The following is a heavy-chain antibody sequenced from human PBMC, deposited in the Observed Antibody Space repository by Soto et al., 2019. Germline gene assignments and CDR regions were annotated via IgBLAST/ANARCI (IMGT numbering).Heavy chain of an antibody. V-gene: IGHV1-18*04. D-gene: IGHD6-25*01. CDR1: GYTFTSYG. J-gene: IGHJ4*02. CDR2: ISAFNGDT. CDR3: AREAGWQRMVPYD. Sequence: QVQLVQSGTEVKKPGASVNVSCKAFGYTFTSYGFSWVRQVPGQGLEWLGWISAFNGDTQYAQTMKGRLTVTTDTSTTTVHMELRSLTPADTAVYYCAREAGWQRMVPYDWGQGTXVTVS.